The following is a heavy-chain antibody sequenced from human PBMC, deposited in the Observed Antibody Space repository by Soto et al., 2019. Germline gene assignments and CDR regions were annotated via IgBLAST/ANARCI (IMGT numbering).Heavy chain of an antibody. CDR3: ARHLNPITMVRGANHYYYGMDV. Sequence: QLQLQESGPGLVKPSETLSLTCTVSGGSISSSSYYWGWIRQPPGKGLEWIGSIYYSGSTYYNPSLKSRVTISVDTSKNQFSLKLSSVTAADTAVYYCARHLNPITMVRGANHYYYGMDVWGQGTTVTVSS. CDR2: IYYSGST. D-gene: IGHD3-10*01. V-gene: IGHV4-39*01. CDR1: GGSISSSSYY. J-gene: IGHJ6*02.